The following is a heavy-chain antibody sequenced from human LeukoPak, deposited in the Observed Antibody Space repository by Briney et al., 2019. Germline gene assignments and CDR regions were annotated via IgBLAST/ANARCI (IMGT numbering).Heavy chain of an antibody. CDR3: AKALPHFTFAFDI. V-gene: IGHV3-23*01. J-gene: IGHJ3*02. Sequence: GGSLRLSCAASGYTFSSYAMSWVRQAPGKGLEWVSSISGSGGSTYYADSVKGRFTISRDNSKNTLYLQMNSLRAEDTAIYYCAKALPHFTFAFDIWGQGTMVTVSS. CDR2: ISGSGGST. D-gene: IGHD3-16*01. CDR1: GYTFSSYA.